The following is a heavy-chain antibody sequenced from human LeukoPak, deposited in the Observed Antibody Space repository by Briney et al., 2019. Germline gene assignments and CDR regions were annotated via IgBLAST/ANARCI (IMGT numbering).Heavy chain of an antibody. Sequence: PGGSLRLSCAASGFTFSSYSMNWVRQAPGKGLEWVGFIRSKAYGGTTEYAASVKGRFTISRDDSKSIAYLQMNSLKTEDTAVYYCTRASVVTTPYFFHYWGQGTLVTVSS. J-gene: IGHJ4*02. CDR1: GFTFSSYS. CDR3: TRASVVTTPYFFHY. CDR2: IRSKAYGGTT. V-gene: IGHV3-49*04. D-gene: IGHD4-23*01.